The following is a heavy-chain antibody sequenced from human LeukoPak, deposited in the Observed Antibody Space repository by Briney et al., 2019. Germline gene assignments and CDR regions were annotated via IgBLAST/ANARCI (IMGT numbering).Heavy chain of an antibody. CDR1: GYTFTGYY. J-gene: IGHJ6*03. V-gene: IGHV1-2*02. Sequence: ASVKVSCKASGYTFTGYYMHWVRQAPGQGLEWMGWINPNSGGTNYAQKFQGRVTMTRDTSISTAYMELSRLRSDDTAVYYCEREFKTFCYYYMDVWGKGTTVTVSS. CDR2: INPNSGGT. CDR3: EREFKTFCYYYMDV.